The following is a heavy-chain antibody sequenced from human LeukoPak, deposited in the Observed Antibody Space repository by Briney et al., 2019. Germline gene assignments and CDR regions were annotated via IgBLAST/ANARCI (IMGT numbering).Heavy chain of an antibody. CDR2: IYYSGST. J-gene: IGHJ6*03. D-gene: IGHD3-16*01. CDR3: ARETSQKGAHYMDV. Sequence: SETLSLTCTVSGGSISSYYWSWIRQPPGKGLEWIGYIYYSGSTTYNPSLKSRVTISVDTSKNQFSLKLSSVTAADTAVYYCARETSQKGAHYMDVWGKGTTVTISS. V-gene: IGHV4-59*01. CDR1: GGSISSYY.